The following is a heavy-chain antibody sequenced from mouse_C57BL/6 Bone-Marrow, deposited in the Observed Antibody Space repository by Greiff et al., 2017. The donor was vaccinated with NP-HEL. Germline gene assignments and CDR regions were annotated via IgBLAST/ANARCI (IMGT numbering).Heavy chain of an antibody. CDR2: IDPEDGET. Sequence: DVKLQESGAELVKPGASVKLSCTASGFNIKDYYMHWVKQRTEQGLEWIGRIDPEDGETKYAPKFQGKATITADTSSNTAYLQLSSLTSEDTAVYYCAKGSTTVVAPFAYWGQGTLVTVSA. CDR3: AKGSTTVVAPFAY. J-gene: IGHJ3*01. CDR1: GFNIKDYY. V-gene: IGHV14-2*01. D-gene: IGHD1-1*01.